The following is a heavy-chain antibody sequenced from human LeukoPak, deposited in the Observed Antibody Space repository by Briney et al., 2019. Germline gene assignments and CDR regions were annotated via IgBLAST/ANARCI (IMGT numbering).Heavy chain of an antibody. J-gene: IGHJ5*02. Sequence: GGSLRLSCAASGFTVSSNYMSWVRQAPGKGLEWVSVIYSGGSTYYADSVKGRFTTSRHNSKNTLYLQMNSLRAEDTAVYYCARALSGGFDPWGQGTLVTVSS. CDR3: ARALSGGFDP. CDR1: GFTVSSNY. CDR2: IYSGGST. V-gene: IGHV3-53*04.